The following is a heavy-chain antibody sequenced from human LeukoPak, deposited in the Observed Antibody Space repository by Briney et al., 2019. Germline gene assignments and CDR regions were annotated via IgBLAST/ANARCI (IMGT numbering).Heavy chain of an antibody. CDR2: ISDDGSNK. CDR3: AKAGYYGGKGYLDY. D-gene: IGHD4-23*01. Sequence: PGGSLRLSCAASGFTFSSYGMHWVRQAPGKGLEWVAVISDDGSNKYYTDSVKGRFSISRDNSKNTLYLQMDSLRAEDTAVYYCAKAGYYGGKGYLDYWGQGTLVTVSS. V-gene: IGHV3-30*18. J-gene: IGHJ4*02. CDR1: GFTFSSYG.